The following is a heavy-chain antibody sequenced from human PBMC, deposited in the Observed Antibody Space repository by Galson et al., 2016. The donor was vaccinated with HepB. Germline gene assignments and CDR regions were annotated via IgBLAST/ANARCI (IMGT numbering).Heavy chain of an antibody. V-gene: IGHV3-23*01. J-gene: IGHJ6*02. Sequence: SLRLSCAASRFTFSSYAMSWVRQAPGKGLEWVSAISGSGGGTYYADSVKGRFTISRDNSKNTLYLQMNSLRAEDTAVYYCASPPGPYYYYGMDVWGQGTTVTVSS. CDR1: RFTFSSYA. CDR2: ISGSGGGT. CDR3: ASPPGPYYYYGMDV.